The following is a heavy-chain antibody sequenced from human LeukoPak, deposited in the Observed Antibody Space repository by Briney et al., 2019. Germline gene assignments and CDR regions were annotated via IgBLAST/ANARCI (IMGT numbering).Heavy chain of an antibody. CDR3: ARDLFDDYSLDY. J-gene: IGHJ4*02. V-gene: IGHV3-21*01. CDR1: GFTFSSYT. CDR2: ISSSSSII. Sequence: SGGSLRLSCAASGFTFSSYTMNWVRQAPGKGLEWVSSISSSSSIIYHADSVKGRFTISRDNAKNSLYLQENSLRAEDTAVYYCARDLFDDYSLDYWGQGTLVTVSS. D-gene: IGHD3-16*01.